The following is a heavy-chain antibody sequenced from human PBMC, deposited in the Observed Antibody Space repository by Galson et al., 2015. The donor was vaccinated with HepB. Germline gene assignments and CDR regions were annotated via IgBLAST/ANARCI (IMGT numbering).Heavy chain of an antibody. J-gene: IGHJ3*02. CDR1: GFTFRSYA. CDR2: ISYDGSNK. Sequence: SLRLSCAASGFTFRSYAMHWVRQAPGKGLEWVAVISYDGSNKYYADSVKGRFTIPRDNSKNTLYLQMNSLRAEDTAVYYCAGTVWFGELMEAFDIWGQGTMVTVSS. CDR3: AGTVWFGELMEAFDI. D-gene: IGHD3-10*01. V-gene: IGHV3-30*04.